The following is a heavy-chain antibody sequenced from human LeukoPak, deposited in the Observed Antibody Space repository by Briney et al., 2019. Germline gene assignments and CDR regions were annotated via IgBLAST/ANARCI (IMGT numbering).Heavy chain of an antibody. CDR2: IYYSGST. CDR3: AGVVGASGFDY. V-gene: IGHV4-59*08. Sequence: PSETLSLTCTVSGGSISSYYWSWIRQPPGKGLEWIGYIYYSGSTNYNPSLKSRVTISVDTSKNQFSLKLSSVTAADTAVYYCAGVVGASGFDYWGQGTLVTVSS. CDR1: GGSISSYY. J-gene: IGHJ4*02. D-gene: IGHD2-15*01.